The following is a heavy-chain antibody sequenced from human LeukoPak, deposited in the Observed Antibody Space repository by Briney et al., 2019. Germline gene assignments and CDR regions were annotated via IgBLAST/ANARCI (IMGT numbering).Heavy chain of an antibody. D-gene: IGHD3-10*01. CDR2: INPSSGGT. J-gene: IGHJ4*02. Sequence: GASVKVSCKVSGYTFTGYYLHWPRQAPGQGLEWMGRINPSSGGTNYAQKFQGRVTMTRDTSINTAYMALSSLRSDDTAVYYCARGPSGSDYWGQGTLVTVSP. CDR3: ARGPSGSDY. V-gene: IGHV1-2*06. CDR1: GYTFTGYY.